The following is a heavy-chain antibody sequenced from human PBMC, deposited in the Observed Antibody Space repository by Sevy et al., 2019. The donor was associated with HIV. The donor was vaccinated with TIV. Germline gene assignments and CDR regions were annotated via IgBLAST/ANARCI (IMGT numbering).Heavy chain of an antibody. CDR1: GGSISSSSYY. V-gene: IGHV4-39*01. CDR2: IYYSGST. D-gene: IGHD3-22*01. Sequence: SETLSLTCTVSGGSISSSSYYWGWIRQPPGKGLEWIGSIYYSGSTYYNPSLKSRVTISVDTSKNQFSLKLSSVTAADTAVYYCARLGTYYYDSSCYYYNWFDPWGQGTLVTVSS. J-gene: IGHJ5*02. CDR3: ARLGTYYYDSSCYYYNWFDP.